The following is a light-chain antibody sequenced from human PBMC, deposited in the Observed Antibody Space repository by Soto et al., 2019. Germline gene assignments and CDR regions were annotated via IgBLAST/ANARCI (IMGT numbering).Light chain of an antibody. J-gene: IGKJ4*01. Sequence: IVMEQFQSTGSLPAGERGTVSWRASQSVSSSFLAWYQQKPGQAPRLLIYGAYSRATGIQDRFSGSGSGTDFTLTIRSLQAEDFAVYYCKQFSSYPLTFGGGTKVDIK. CDR1: QSVSSSF. V-gene: IGKV3-20*01. CDR3: KQFSSYPLT. CDR2: GAY.